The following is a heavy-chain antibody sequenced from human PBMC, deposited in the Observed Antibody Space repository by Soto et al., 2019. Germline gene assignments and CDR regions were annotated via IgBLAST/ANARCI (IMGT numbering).Heavy chain of an antibody. CDR3: ARPIGAAGTILPYYYYDMDV. CDR2: INPSGGST. Sequence: ASVKVSCKASGYTFTSYYMHWARQAPGQGLEWMGIINPSGGSTSYAQKFQGRVTMTRDTSTSTVYMELSSLRSEDTAVYYCARPIGAAGTILPYYYYDMDVWGQGTTVTVSS. CDR1: GYTFTSYY. D-gene: IGHD6-13*01. V-gene: IGHV1-46*01. J-gene: IGHJ6*02.